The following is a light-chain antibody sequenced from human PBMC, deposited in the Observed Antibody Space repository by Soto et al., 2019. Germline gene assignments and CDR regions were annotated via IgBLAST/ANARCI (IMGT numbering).Light chain of an antibody. V-gene: IGLV1-44*01. CDR2: TDD. CDR1: SSNIGNNF. Sequence: QTVVTQPPSASGTPGQRVTISCSGSSSNIGNNFVTWYQQVPGTAPKLLIYTDDLRPSGVPDRFSGSKSGTAASLAVSGLQSDDEADYYCATWDDSLHGHVFGGGTKLTVL. J-gene: IGLJ2*01. CDR3: ATWDDSLHGHV.